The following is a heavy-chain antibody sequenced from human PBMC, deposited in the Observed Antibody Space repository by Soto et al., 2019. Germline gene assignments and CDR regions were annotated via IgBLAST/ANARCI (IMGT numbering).Heavy chain of an antibody. CDR2: LSPNGGST. V-gene: IGHV3-23*01. CDR1: GFTFSSFG. Sequence: GGSLRLSCAASGFTFSSFGMNWVRQAPGKGLEWVSSLSPNGGSTYYAESVKGRFTISRDNAKNTLFLQMDSLRAEDTAVYFCAKSKDSTIFGVVIYYFDTWGQGALVT. CDR3: AKSKDSTIFGVVIYYFDT. D-gene: IGHD3-3*01. J-gene: IGHJ4*02.